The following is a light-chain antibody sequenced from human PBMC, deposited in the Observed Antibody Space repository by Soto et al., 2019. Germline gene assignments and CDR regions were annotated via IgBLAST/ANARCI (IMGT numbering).Light chain of an antibody. CDR3: QQRASWPST. CDR1: QSITTF. Sequence: EIVLTQSPGTLALSPGERDSLSCRASQSITTFLAWYQQKPGQAPRLLIYEVTNRASGIPDRFSGSGSGTDFNLTISSLQPADFAVYYCQQRASWPSTFGGGTKVDVK. CDR2: EVT. V-gene: IGKV3-11*01. J-gene: IGKJ4*01.